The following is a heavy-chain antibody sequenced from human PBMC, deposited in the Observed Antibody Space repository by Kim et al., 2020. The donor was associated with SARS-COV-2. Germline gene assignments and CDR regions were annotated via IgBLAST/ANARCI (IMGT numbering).Heavy chain of an antibody. J-gene: IGHJ6*02. V-gene: IGHV3-21*01. CDR3: ATDIVVVVAATDYYGMDV. CDR2: ISSSSSYI. D-gene: IGHD2-15*01. Sequence: GGSLRLSCAASGFTFSSYSMNWVRQAPGKGLEWVSSISSSSSYIYYADSVKGRFTISRDNAKNSLYLQMNSLRAEDTAVYYCATDIVVVVAATDYYGMDVWGQGTTVTVSS. CDR1: GFTFSSYS.